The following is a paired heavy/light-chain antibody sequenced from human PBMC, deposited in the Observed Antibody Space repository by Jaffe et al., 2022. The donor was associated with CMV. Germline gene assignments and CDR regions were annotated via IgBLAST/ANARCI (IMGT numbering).Light chain of an antibody. Sequence: QSALTQPASVSGSPGQSITISCTGTSSDVGGYNYVSWYQQHPGKAPKLMICDVSNRPSGVSNRFSGSKSGNTASLTISGLQAEDEADYYCSSYSSSSTLCVFGTGTKVTVL. CDR2: DVS. V-gene: IGLV2-14*03. CDR3: SSYSSSSTLCV. CDR1: SSDVGGYNY. J-gene: IGLJ1*01.
Heavy chain of an antibody. CDR1: GFTFRSYW. CDR2: INSDGSST. Sequence: EVQLAESGGGLVQPGGSLRLSCAASGFTFRSYWMHWVRQAPGKGLEWVSRINSDGSSTNYADSVKGRVTISRDNAKNTLYLQMNSLRAEDTAVYYCVREDTTSRSWFDPWGQGTLVTVSS. CDR3: VREDTTSRSWFDP. V-gene: IGHV3-74*01. J-gene: IGHJ5*02. D-gene: IGHD1-1*01.